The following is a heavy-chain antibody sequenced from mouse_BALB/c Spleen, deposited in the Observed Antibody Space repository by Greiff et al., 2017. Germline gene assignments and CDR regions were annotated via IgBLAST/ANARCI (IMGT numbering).Heavy chain of an antibody. CDR3: ARASRYDGDYYAMDY. CDR2: IDPANGNT. V-gene: IGHV14-3*02. J-gene: IGHJ4*01. D-gene: IGHD2-14*01. CDR1: GFNIKDTY. Sequence: EVHLVESGAELVKPGASVKLSCTASGFNIKDTYMHWVKQRPEQGLEWIGRIDPANGNTKYDPKFQGKATITADTSSNTAYLQLSSLTSEDTAVYYCARASRYDGDYYAMDYWGQGTSVTVSS.